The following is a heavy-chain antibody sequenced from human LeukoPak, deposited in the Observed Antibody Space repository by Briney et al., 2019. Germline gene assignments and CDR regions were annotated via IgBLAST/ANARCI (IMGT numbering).Heavy chain of an antibody. D-gene: IGHD7-27*01. J-gene: IGHJ3*02. V-gene: IGHV3-66*02. Sequence: GGSLRLSCAASGFTVSSSFMTWVRQAPGKGLEWVSVMYSGGTIFYSESVKDRFTISRGNSKNMVYLEMSSLRAEDTAVYYCARERGRTGDRAFDIWGQGTMVTVSS. CDR3: ARERGRTGDRAFDI. CDR1: GFTVSSSF. CDR2: MYSGGTI.